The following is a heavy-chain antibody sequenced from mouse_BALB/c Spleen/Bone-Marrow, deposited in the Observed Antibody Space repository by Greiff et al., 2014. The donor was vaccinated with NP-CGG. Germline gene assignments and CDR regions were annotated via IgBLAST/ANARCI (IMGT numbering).Heavy chain of an antibody. CDR2: INPYNGDT. CDR3: AREGGYYYGSSPYFGV. CDR1: GYSFTGYF. D-gene: IGHD1-1*01. J-gene: IGHJ1*01. V-gene: IGHV1-20*02. Sequence: VQLKESGPELVKPGASVKISCKASGYSFTGYFMNWVMQSHGKSLEWIGRINPYNGDTFYNQKFKGKATLTADKSSSTAHMELRSLASEDSAVYYCAREGGYYYGSSPYFGVWGAGTTVTVSS.